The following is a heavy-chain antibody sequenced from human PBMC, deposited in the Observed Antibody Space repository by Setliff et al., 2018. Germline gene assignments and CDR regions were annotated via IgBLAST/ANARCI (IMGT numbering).Heavy chain of an antibody. J-gene: IGHJ6*02. CDR1: GGSISSGDSS. CDR3: ARAPGTVHYSRVPYGMDV. V-gene: IGHV4-30-2*01. D-gene: IGHD2-21*01. CDR2: TFHSGLT. Sequence: SETLSLTCSVSGGSISSGDSSWSWIRQPPGKGPEWIGYTFHSGLTFYNPSFRRRVTISVDRSKNQFSLSLTSMTAADTAVYYCARAPGTVHYSRVPYGMDVWGQGITVTVSS.